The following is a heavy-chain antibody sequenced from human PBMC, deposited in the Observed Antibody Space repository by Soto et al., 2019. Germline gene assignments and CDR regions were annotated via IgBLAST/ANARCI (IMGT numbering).Heavy chain of an antibody. J-gene: IGHJ4*02. CDR3: AVGI. D-gene: IGHD7-27*01. CDR1: GFTFSNYP. CDR2: ISAGGDRT. V-gene: IGHV3-23*01. Sequence: EVQVSESGGGLVQPGGSLRLSCATSGFTFSNYPMNWVRQAPGKGLEWVSGISAGGDRTYSADSVKGRFTIFRDNSNKSVDLRMNSLRAKGTADYCCAVGIWGQGTLVIVSS.